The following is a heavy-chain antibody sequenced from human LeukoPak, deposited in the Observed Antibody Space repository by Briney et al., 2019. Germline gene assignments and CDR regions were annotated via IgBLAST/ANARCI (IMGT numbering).Heavy chain of an antibody. D-gene: IGHD3-22*01. CDR1: GFTFSTYS. V-gene: IGHV3-21*01. Sequence: PGGSLRLSCVASGFTFSTYSMNWVRQAPGKGLEWVSSISSSNNYIYYADSVKGRFTISRDNAKNSLYLQMNSLRAEDTAVYYCAQNFYDSSGLYFDYWGQGTLVTVSS. CDR2: ISSSNNYI. CDR3: AQNFYDSSGLYFDY. J-gene: IGHJ4*02.